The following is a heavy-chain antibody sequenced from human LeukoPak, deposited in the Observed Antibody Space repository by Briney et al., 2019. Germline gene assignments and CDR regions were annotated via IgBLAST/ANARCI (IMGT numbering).Heavy chain of an antibody. J-gene: IGHJ4*02. CDR3: AREWSGFGELPDY. V-gene: IGHV3-7*01. CDR1: GFTFTNNF. CDR2: IKQDGSET. Sequence: PGGSLRLSCAASGFTFTNNFMSWVRQVPGKGLEWVANIKQDGSETTYADSVKGRFTISRDNAKKTLYLQMNSLRVEDTAVYYCAREWSGFGELPDYWGQGTLVTVSS. D-gene: IGHD3-10*01.